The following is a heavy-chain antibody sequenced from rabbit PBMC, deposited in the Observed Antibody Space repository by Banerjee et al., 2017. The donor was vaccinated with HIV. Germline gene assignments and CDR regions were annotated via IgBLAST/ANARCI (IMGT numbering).Heavy chain of an antibody. CDR3: ARDYAGDGYSTFVL. V-gene: IGHV1S45*01. CDR2: IGAGSSGST. J-gene: IGHJ4*01. Sequence: EESGGDLVKPEGSLTLTCTASGFSFSSGYWICWVRQAPGKGLEWIACIGAGSSGSTYYASWANGRFTISKPSSTTVTLQMTSLTAADTATYFCARDYAGDGYSTFVLWGQGTLVTVS. D-gene: IGHD7-1*01. CDR1: GFSFSSGYW.